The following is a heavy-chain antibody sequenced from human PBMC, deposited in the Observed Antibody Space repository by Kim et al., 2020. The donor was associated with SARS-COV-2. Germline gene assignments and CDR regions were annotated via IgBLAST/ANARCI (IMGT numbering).Heavy chain of an antibody. D-gene: IGHD3-10*01. V-gene: IGHV3-30*18. CDR2: ISYDGSNK. CDR1: GFTFSSYG. Sequence: GGSLRLSCAASGFTFSSYGMHWVRQAPGKGLEWVAVISYDGSNKYYADSVKGRFTISRDNSKNTLYLQMNSLRAEDTAVYYCAKGSPLLWFRELPSYYYYYMDVWGKGTTVTVSS. J-gene: IGHJ6*03. CDR3: AKGSPLLWFRELPSYYYYYMDV.